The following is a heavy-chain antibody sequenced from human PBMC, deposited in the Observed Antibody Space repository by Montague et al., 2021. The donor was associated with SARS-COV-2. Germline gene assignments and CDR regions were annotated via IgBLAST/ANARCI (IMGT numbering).Heavy chain of an antibody. CDR1: GGSISSSHW. D-gene: IGHD3-10*01. CDR3: AREFRTYGYGGQYWYFDL. V-gene: IGHV4-4*02. Sequence: SETLYLTCAVSGGSISSSHWWSWVRQPPGRGLEWIGEIYPSGSTNYNPSLKSRVTISIDKSKNQFSLKLSSVTAADTAVYYCAREFRTYGYGGQYWYFDLWGRGTLVTVSS. J-gene: IGHJ2*01. CDR2: IYPSGST.